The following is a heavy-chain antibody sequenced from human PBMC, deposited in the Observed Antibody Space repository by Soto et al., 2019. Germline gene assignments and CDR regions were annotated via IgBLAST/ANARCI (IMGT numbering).Heavy chain of an antibody. V-gene: IGHV4-59*01. J-gene: IGHJ6*02. Sequence: QVQLQESGPGLVKPSETLSLTCTVSGDSISSYYWSWIRQPPGRGLEWIGYIYISGSTNYNPSLTGRVTISVDTSKNQFSLKLTSVTAADTAVYYYARGVLRYYYYGMDVWGQGTTVTVSS. CDR1: GDSISSYY. CDR3: ARGVLRYYYYGMDV. CDR2: IYISGST.